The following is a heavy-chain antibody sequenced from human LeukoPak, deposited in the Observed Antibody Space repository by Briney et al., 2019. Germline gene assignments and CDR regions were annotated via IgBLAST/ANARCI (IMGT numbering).Heavy chain of an antibody. CDR3: ARGYCGSTNCHPHY. J-gene: IGHJ4*02. V-gene: IGHV4-59*01. Sequence: SVTLSLTCTVSGASITNYYWTWIRQPPGKGLEWIGYVSHRGSTNHNPSLKSRVTLYTDLSKNQFSLNLSSVTAADTAVYYCARGYCGSTNCHPHYWGQGTLVTVSS. CDR2: VSHRGST. D-gene: IGHD2-2*01. CDR1: GASITNYY.